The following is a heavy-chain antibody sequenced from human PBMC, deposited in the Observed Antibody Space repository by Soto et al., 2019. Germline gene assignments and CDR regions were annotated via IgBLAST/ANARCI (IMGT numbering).Heavy chain of an antibody. D-gene: IGHD3-3*01. Sequence: PSETLSLTCTVSGGSISSGDYYWNWIRQPPGKGLEWIGYIYYSGSTYYNPSLKSRVTISVDTSKNQFSLKLSSVTAADTAVYYCASGEYYDFWSGYFERVHQTNYYYGMDVWGQGTTVTVSS. V-gene: IGHV4-30-4*01. J-gene: IGHJ6*02. CDR1: GGSISSGDYY. CDR2: IYYSGST. CDR3: ASGEYYDFWSGYFERVHQTNYYYGMDV.